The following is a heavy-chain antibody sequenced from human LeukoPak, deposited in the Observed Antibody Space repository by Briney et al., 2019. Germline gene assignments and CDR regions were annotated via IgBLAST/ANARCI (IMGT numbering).Heavy chain of an antibody. CDR1: GFAFSSSW. Sequence: GRSLRLSCAASGFAFSSSWLSWVRQAPGKGLEWVASIREDGTEKYYVDSVKGRFTISRDNAKNSLYLQMNSLRVEDTAVYYCARLKAVAGTAFDYWGQGTLVTVSS. CDR2: IREDGTEK. D-gene: IGHD6-19*01. CDR3: ARLKAVAGTAFDY. V-gene: IGHV3-7*01. J-gene: IGHJ4*02.